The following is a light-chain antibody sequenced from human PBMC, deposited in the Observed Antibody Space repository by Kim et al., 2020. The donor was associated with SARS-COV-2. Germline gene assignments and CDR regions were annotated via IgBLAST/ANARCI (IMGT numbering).Light chain of an antibody. CDR1: QSITTW. V-gene: IGKV1-5*01. CDR3: QHRGR. CDR2: EAS. Sequence: DIQMTQSPSTLSASVGDRVTITCRASQSITTWLAWYQQKPGKAPKVLMYEASNLESGVPSRFSGSGSGTEFTLTISSLQPDYFATYFCQHRGRFGQGTKVDIK. J-gene: IGKJ1*01.